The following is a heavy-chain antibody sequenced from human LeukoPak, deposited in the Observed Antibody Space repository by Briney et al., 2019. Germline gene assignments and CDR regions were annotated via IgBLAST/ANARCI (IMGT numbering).Heavy chain of an antibody. Sequence: SETLSLTCTVSGVSISSGGYYWSWIRQHPGQGLEWIGYIHKSGSTYYNPSLESRVTIPVDTSKNQFSLKLRSVTAADTAMYYRARVTTAAWSDPWGHGTPVTVSS. CDR3: ARVTTAAWSDP. V-gene: IGHV4-31*03. CDR1: GVSISSGGYY. CDR2: IHKSGST. D-gene: IGHD4-11*01. J-gene: IGHJ5*02.